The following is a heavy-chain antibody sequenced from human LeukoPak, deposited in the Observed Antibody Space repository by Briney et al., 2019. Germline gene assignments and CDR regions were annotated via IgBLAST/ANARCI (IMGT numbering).Heavy chain of an antibody. D-gene: IGHD6-19*01. Sequence: GGSLRLSCAASGFTFSSYWMSWVRQAPGKGLEWVANIKKDGSEKYYVDSVKGRFTISRDNAKTSLYLQMNSLRAEDTAVYYCAKDRSADSSGSHFDYWGQGTLVTVSS. V-gene: IGHV3-7*01. CDR1: GFTFSSYW. CDR3: AKDRSADSSGSHFDY. J-gene: IGHJ4*02. CDR2: IKKDGSEK.